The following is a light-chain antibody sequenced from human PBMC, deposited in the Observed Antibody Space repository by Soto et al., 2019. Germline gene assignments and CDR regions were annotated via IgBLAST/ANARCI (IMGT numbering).Light chain of an antibody. CDR2: GNS. V-gene: IGLV1-40*01. CDR3: QSYDGILSGWV. J-gene: IGLJ3*02. Sequence: QSVLTQPPSVSGSPGQRITISCTGSSSNVGACYDVHWYQQLPGKAPKLLIYGNSNRPSGVPDRFSGSKSGTSASLAITGLQDEDEADDYCQSYDGILSGWVFGGGTKLTVL. CDR1: SSNVGACYD.